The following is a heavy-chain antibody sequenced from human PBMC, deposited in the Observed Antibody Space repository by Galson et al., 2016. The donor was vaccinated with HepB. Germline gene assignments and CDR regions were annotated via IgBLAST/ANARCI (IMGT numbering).Heavy chain of an antibody. J-gene: IGHJ5*02. CDR2: ISAYNGNT. V-gene: IGHV1-18*04. CDR3: ARAPAWDWFDP. D-gene: IGHD7-27*01. Sequence: SVKVSCKASGYTFTTYGMSWVRQAPGQGLEWMGWISAYNGNTNYAQKLQGRVTMTTDTSTSTAYMELRSLRFDDTAVYYCARAPAWDWFDPWGQGTLVTVSS. CDR1: GYTFTTYG.